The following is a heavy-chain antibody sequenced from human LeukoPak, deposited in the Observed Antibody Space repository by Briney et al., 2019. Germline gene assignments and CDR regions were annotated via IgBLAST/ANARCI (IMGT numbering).Heavy chain of an antibody. CDR2: ISYDGSYK. V-gene: IGHV3-30*03. Sequence: GGPLRHSCAASGFTFSNYGMHWVRQAPGKGLEWVAVISYDGSYKYYADSVKGRFTISRDNSKNTLYLQMNSLRAEDTAVYYCVLRYGSGSSDYWGQGTLVTVSS. CDR1: GFTFSNYG. D-gene: IGHD3-10*01. J-gene: IGHJ4*02. CDR3: VLRYGSGSSDY.